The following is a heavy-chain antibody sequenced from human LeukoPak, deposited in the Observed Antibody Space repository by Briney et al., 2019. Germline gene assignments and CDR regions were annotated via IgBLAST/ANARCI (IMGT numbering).Heavy chain of an antibody. V-gene: IGHV3-48*03. Sequence: GGSLRLSCAASGLSFSSYEMSWVRQAPGKGLEWVSYISSSGGNIFYSDSVKGRFTISRDNAKNSLHLQMNSLRAEDTAVYYCARYTTAGYSSGWYGPSFDYWGQGTLVTVSS. J-gene: IGHJ4*02. D-gene: IGHD6-19*01. CDR3: ARYTTAGYSSGWYGPSFDY. CDR2: ISSSGGNI. CDR1: GLSFSSYE.